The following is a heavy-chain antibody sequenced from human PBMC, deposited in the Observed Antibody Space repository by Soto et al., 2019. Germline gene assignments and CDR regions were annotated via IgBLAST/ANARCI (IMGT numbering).Heavy chain of an antibody. CDR1: GGTFSSYA. V-gene: IGHV1-69*01. CDR3: ERESSRGFGELSDTPFFDY. CDR2: IIPIFGTA. D-gene: IGHD3-10*01. Sequence: QVQLVQSGAEVKKPGSSVKVSCKASGGTFSSYAISWVRQAPGQGLEWMGGIIPIFGTANYAQKFQGRVTITADESTSTAYMELSSLRSEDTAVYYCERESSRGFGELSDTPFFDYWGQGTLVTVSS. J-gene: IGHJ4*02.